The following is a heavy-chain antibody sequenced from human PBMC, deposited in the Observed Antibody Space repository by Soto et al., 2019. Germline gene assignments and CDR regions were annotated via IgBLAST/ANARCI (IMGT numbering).Heavy chain of an antibody. J-gene: IGHJ2*01. CDR1: GFTFSDYY. CDR2: ISSSCSTI. V-gene: IGHV3-11*01. Sequence: QVQLVESGGGLVKHGGSMRRSCAASGFTFSDYYMSWIRQAPGKGLEWVSYISSSCSTIYYADSVKGRCNISRDNAKNSLYLQMNSLRAEYTAVSYCARPNAPVNWYFDLWGRGTLVTVSS. CDR3: ARPNAPVNWYFDL. D-gene: IGHD2-8*01.